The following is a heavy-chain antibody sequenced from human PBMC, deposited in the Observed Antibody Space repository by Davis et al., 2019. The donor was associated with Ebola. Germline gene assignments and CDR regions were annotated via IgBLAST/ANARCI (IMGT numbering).Heavy chain of an antibody. J-gene: IGHJ4*02. CDR1: GGSFSGYY. D-gene: IGHD3-22*01. Sequence: GSLRLSCAVYGGSFSGYYWSWIRQPPGKGLEWIGEINHSGSTNYNPSLKSRVTISVDTSKNQFSLKLSSVTAADTAVYYCARDASYDSSGYYNKWGQGTLVTVSS. CDR3: ARDASYDSSGYYNK. CDR2: INHSGST. V-gene: IGHV4-34*01.